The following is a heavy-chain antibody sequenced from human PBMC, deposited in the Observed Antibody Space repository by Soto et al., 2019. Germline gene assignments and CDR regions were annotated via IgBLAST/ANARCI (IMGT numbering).Heavy chain of an antibody. CDR1: GGTFSSYA. CDR3: ASRTYTGSYYEGKWFDP. CDR2: IIPIFGTA. J-gene: IGHJ5*02. Sequence: SVKVSCKASGGTFSSYAISWVRQAPGQGLEWMGGIIPIFGTANYAQTFQGRVTINADESTSTAYMELRSLRSEDTAVYYCASRTYTGSYYEGKWFDPWGQGTLVTVSS. V-gene: IGHV1-69*13. D-gene: IGHD1-26*01.